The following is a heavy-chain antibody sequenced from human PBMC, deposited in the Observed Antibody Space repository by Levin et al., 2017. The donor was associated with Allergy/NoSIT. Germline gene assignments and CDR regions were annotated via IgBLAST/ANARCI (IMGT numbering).Heavy chain of an antibody. CDR2: IIPIFGTA. V-gene: IGHV1-69*01. D-gene: IGHD5-12*01. CDR3: ARGSWGEVDIPPPHLYPRWIYYYYGMDV. Sequence: KISCKASGGTFSSYAISWVRQAPGQGLEWMGGIIPIFGTANYAQKFQGRVTITADESTSTAYMELSSLRSEDTAVYYCARGSWGEVDIPPPHLYPRWIYYYYGMDVWGQGTTVTVSS. CDR1: GGTFSSYA. J-gene: IGHJ6*02.